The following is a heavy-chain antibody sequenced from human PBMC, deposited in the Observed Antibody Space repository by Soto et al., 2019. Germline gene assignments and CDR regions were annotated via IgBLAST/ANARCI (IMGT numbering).Heavy chain of an antibody. CDR1: GGSISSGDYY. V-gene: IGHV4-30-4*01. D-gene: IGHD3-22*01. Sequence: SETLSLTCTVSGGSISSGDYYWSWIRQPPGKGLEWIGYIYYSGSTYYNPSLKSRVTISVDTSKNQFSLKLSSVTAADTAVYYCARSYDSRWNDAFDIWGQGTMVTVS. CDR2: IYYSGST. CDR3: ARSYDSRWNDAFDI. J-gene: IGHJ3*02.